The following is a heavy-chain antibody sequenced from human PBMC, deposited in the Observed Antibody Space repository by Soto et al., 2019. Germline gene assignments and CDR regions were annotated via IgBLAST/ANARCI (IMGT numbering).Heavy chain of an antibody. D-gene: IGHD2-21*01. CDR3: AKDAVYNDGLWLMDH. V-gene: IGHV3-23*01. CDR1: GLPHSSFA. J-gene: IGHJ4*02. CDR2: IYGNGGGI. Sequence: GGSLRLSCTASGLPHSSFAMMWVRQAPGKGLECVSGIYGNGGGIEYADSVKGRFTISRDNSKNTVYLQMTDLRADDTAVYYCAKDAVYNDGLWLMDHWGQGTQVTVSP.